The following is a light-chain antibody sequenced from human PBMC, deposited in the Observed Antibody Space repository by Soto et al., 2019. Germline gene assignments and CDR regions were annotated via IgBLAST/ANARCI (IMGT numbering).Light chain of an antibody. J-gene: IGLJ1*01. V-gene: IGLV2-14*01. Sequence: QSVLTQPASVSGSPGQSITISCTGTSSDVGGYNYVSWYQQHPVKAPKLMIYDVTNRPSGVSDRFSGSKSGNTASLTISGLQAEDEADYYCSSNTSSSTPYVFGTGTRSPS. CDR2: DVT. CDR3: SSNTSSSTPYV. CDR1: SSDVGGYNY.